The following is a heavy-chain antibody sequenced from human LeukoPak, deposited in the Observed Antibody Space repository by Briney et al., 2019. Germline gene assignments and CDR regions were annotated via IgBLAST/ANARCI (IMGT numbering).Heavy chain of an antibody. CDR3: ARRPYGDYGVDY. V-gene: IGHV4-39*01. D-gene: IGHD4-17*01. CDR1: GGSISSSSYY. CDR2: IYYSGST. J-gene: IGHJ4*02. Sequence: PSETLSFTCAVSGGSISSSSYYWGWIRQPPGKGLEWIGSIYYSGSTYYNPSLKSRVTISVDTSKNQFSLKLTSVTAADTAVYYCARRPYGDYGVDYWGQGTLVTVSS.